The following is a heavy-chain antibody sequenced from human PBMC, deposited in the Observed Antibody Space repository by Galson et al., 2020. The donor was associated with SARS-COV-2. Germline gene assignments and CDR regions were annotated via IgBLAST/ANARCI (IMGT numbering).Heavy chain of an antibody. V-gene: IGHV4-4*07. CDR1: SGSINGYY. CDR3: ARAYCDITTCSNDAFDF. D-gene: IGHD2-2*01. CDR2: VYPNVRS. Sequence: SETLSLTCTVSSGSINGYYWSWVRQPAGKGLEWIGRVYPNVRSDYNPSLKSRVSMSIDTSKNQFSLKLSSVTAADTAVYYCARAYCDITTCSNDAFDFWGQGTIVTVSS. J-gene: IGHJ3*01.